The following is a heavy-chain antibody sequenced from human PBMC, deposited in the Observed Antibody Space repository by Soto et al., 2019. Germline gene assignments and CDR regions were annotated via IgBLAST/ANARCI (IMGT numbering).Heavy chain of an antibody. CDR3: ARMDFWGSYYLDY. Sequence: GESLKISCKASGYRFTSYWISWVRQKPGKGLEWMGRIDPSDSYTKYRPSLQSHVTISTDNSISTVYLQLSSLKASDTAVYYCARMDFWGSYYLDYWGQGTLVTVSS. J-gene: IGHJ4*02. D-gene: IGHD3-3*01. CDR2: IDPSDSYT. V-gene: IGHV5-10-1*01. CDR1: GYRFTSYW.